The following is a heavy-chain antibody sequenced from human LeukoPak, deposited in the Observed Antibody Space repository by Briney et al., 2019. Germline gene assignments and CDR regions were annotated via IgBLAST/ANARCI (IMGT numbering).Heavy chain of an antibody. D-gene: IGHD5-24*01. J-gene: IGHJ4*02. Sequence: PSETLSLTCTVSGRSISSYYGSWIRQTPREGLEWNGYFYYCGSTSNNPSLESRVTISVDTSKNQFSLKLRSVTAADTAVYYCARVPIVDGYWGNYFDYWGQGTLVTVSS. CDR2: FYYCGST. V-gene: IGHV4-59*01. CDR3: ARVPIVDGYWGNYFDY. CDR1: GRSISSYY.